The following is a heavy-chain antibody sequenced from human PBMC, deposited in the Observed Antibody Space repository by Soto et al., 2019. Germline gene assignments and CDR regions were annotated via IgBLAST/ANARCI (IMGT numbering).Heavy chain of an antibody. D-gene: IGHD6-19*01. V-gene: IGHV3-21*01. J-gene: IGHJ4*02. CDR1: GFTFSSYS. CDR3: ARVSRIAVAGLYGNFDY. CDR2: ISSSSSYI. Sequence: GGSLRLSCAASGFTFSSYSMNWVRQAPGKGLEWVSSISSSSSYIYYADSVKGRFTISRDNAKNSLYLQMNSLRAEDTAVYYCARVSRIAVAGLYGNFDYWGQGTLVTVSS.